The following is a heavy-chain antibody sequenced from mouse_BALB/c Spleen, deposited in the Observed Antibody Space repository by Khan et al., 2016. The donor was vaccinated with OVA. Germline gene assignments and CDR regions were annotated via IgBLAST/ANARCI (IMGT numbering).Heavy chain of an antibody. D-gene: IGHD2-3*01. CDR1: GFSLTSYG. J-gene: IGHJ4*01. V-gene: IGHV2-9*02. Sequence: QVQLKESGPGLVAPSQSLSITCTVSGFSLTSYGVHWVRQPPGKGLEWLGVIWAGGSTNYNSALMSGLSISKDNSKSQVFLKMNSLQTDDTAMYYCARFYDPYYALDYWGQGTSITVSS. CDR2: IWAGGST. CDR3: ARFYDPYYALDY.